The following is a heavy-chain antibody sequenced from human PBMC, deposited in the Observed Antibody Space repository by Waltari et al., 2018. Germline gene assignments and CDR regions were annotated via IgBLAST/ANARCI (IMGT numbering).Heavy chain of an antibody. Sequence: EVQLVESGGDSVQPGGSLRLSCAVSGFTFISYWMHWVRQDAGKGLVWVSRINRVRSTTTYADSVKGRFTISRDNAKNTLYLQMNSLRAEDTAVYYCAREIAVTGQYYVDYWGQGTLVTVSS. CDR3: AREIAVTGQYYVDY. CDR1: GFTFISYW. D-gene: IGHD6-13*01. V-gene: IGHV3-74*01. CDR2: INRVRSTT. J-gene: IGHJ4*02.